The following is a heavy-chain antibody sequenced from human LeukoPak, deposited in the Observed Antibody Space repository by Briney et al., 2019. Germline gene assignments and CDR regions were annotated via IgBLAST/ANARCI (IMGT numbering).Heavy chain of an antibody. CDR1: GFTFSSYG. V-gene: IGHV3-30*03. Sequence: GGSLRLSCAASGFTFSSYGMHWVRQAPGKGLEWVAVISYDGSNKYYADSVKGRFTISRDNSKNTLYLQMNSLRAEDTAVYYCARAPRSWGFDYWGQGTLVTVFS. CDR2: ISYDGSNK. CDR3: ARAPRSWGFDY. D-gene: IGHD7-27*01. J-gene: IGHJ4*02.